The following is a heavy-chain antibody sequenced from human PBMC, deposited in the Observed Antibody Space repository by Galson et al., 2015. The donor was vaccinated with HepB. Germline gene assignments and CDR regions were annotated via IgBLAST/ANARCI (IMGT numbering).Heavy chain of an antibody. CDR1: GFTFSSYA. CDR2: ISYDGSNK. V-gene: IGHV3-30-3*01. J-gene: IGHJ4*02. Sequence: SLRLSCAASGFTFSSYAMHWVRQAPGKGLEWVAVISYDGSNKYYADSVKGRFTTSRDNSKNTLYLQMNSLRAEDTAVYYCARDDGLMVRGVIDYWGQGTLVTVSS. CDR3: ARDDGLMVRGVIDY. D-gene: IGHD3-10*01.